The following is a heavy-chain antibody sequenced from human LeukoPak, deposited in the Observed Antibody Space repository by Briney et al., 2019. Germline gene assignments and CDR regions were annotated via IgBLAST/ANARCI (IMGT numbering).Heavy chain of an antibody. V-gene: IGHV3-30*03. CDR3: ATTSVVAATLSFDY. CDR2: ISYDGSNK. CDR1: GFTFSSYG. J-gene: IGHJ4*02. Sequence: GGSLRLSCAASGFTFSSYGMHWVRQAPGKGLEWVAVISYDGSNKYYADSVKGRFTISRDNSKNTLYLQMNSLRAEDTAVYYCATTSVVAATLSFDYWGQGTLVTVSS. D-gene: IGHD2-15*01.